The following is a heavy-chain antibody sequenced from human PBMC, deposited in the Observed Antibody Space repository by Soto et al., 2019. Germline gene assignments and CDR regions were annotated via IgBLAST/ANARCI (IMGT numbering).Heavy chain of an antibody. CDR2: INHSGST. D-gene: IGHD6-13*01. V-gene: IGHV4-34*01. J-gene: IGHJ6*02. CDR1: GGSFSGYY. CDR3: ARCTLVRDYYGMDV. Sequence: SETLSLTCAVYGGSFSGYYWSWIRQPPGKGLEWIGEINHSGSTNYNPSLKSRVTISVDTSKNQFSLKLSSVTAADTAVYYCARCTLVRDYYGMDVWGQGTTVTVSS.